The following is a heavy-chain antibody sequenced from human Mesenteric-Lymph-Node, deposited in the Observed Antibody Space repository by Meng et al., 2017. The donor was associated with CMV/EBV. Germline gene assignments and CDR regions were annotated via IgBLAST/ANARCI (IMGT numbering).Heavy chain of an antibody. V-gene: IGHV3-74*01. J-gene: IGHJ4*02. D-gene: IGHD6-19*01. CDR3: ARDFGGWYDY. Sequence: LSCAASGFTFSTYWMDWVRQAPGKGLVWVSRINSAGSSTNYADSVRGRFTISRDNAKNTLYLQMNSLRAEDTAVYYCARDFGGWYDYWGQGTLVTVSS. CDR1: GFTFSTYW. CDR2: INSAGSST.